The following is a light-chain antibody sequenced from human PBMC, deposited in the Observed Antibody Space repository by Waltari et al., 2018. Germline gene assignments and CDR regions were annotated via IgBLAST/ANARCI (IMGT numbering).Light chain of an antibody. Sequence: QSVLTQPPSVSGAPGQRVTISCTGSSSNIGSIYDVHWYQQLPGTAPRPLIYGNNSRPSGVPARFSGSKSGSSASLAITGLQAEDEADYYCQSYDSNLSGSVFGGGTKLTVL. CDR3: QSYDSNLSGSV. V-gene: IGLV1-40*01. CDR2: GNN. J-gene: IGLJ2*01. CDR1: SSNIGSIYD.